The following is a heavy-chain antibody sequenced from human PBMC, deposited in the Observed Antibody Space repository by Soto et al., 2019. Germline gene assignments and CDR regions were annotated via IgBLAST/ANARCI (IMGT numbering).Heavy chain of an antibody. J-gene: IGHJ4*02. CDR1: GGSFSGYY. V-gene: IGHV4-34*01. CDR2: INHSGST. CDR3: ARVRGGRVDY. Sequence: QVQLQQWGAGLSKPSETLSLTCAVYGGSFSGYYWSWIRQPPGKGLEWIGEINHSGSTNYNPSLKSRVTISVDTSKNQFSLKLSSVTAADTAVYYCARVRGGRVDYWGQGTLVTVSS.